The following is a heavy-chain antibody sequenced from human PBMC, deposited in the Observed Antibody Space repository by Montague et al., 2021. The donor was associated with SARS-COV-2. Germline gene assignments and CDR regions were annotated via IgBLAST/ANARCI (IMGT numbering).Heavy chain of an antibody. J-gene: IGHJ3*02. CDR3: ARSLVRGVPKAFDI. V-gene: IGHV4-39*01. D-gene: IGHD3-10*01. CDR2: FYYSGTT. CDR1: GGSITRNYY. Sequence: SETLSLTCTVSGGSITRNYYWGCIRQPPGKGLEWVGNFYYSGTTXXNHSLESRVTISVDASKNQFSLDLTAVTAADTAVYYCARSLVRGVPKAFDIWGQGALVIVSS.